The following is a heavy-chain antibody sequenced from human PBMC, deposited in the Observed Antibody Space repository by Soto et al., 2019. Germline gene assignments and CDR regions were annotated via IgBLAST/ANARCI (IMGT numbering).Heavy chain of an antibody. V-gene: IGHV5-51*01. CDR2: IYPGDSDS. Sequence: EVQLVQSGAEVKKAGESLKISCKGSGYSFTSYWIGWVRQMPGKGLEWMGIIYPGDSDSRYSPSFQGQATISVDKSSSTAYMQWSSLKASDTAMYYCARHNGYNVPGRDYWGQGTLVTVSS. CDR3: ARHNGYNVPGRDY. CDR1: GYSFTSYW. J-gene: IGHJ4*02. D-gene: IGHD1-20*01.